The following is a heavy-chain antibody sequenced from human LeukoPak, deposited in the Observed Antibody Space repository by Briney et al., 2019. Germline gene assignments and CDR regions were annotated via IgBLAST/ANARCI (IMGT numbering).Heavy chain of an antibody. J-gene: IGHJ4*02. D-gene: IGHD3-22*01. V-gene: IGHV3-53*01. CDR2: IYSGGST. CDR3: ARYITRHYYDSSGYYHYFDH. CDR1: GFTVSSNY. Sequence: GGSLRLSCAASGFTVSSNYMSWVRQAPGKGLEWVSVIYSGGSTYYADSVKGRFTISRDNSKNTLYLQMNSLRAEDTAVYYCARYITRHYYDSSGYYHYFDHWGQGTLVTVSS.